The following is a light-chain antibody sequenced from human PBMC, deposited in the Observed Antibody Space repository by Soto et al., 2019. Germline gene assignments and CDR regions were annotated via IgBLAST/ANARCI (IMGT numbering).Light chain of an antibody. CDR3: GSFADSPVV. CDR2: EVT. CDR1: SSDIGTYNY. Sequence: QSVLTQPPSASGSLGQSVTISCTGTSSDIGTYNYVSWYQHHPGKAPKLIIYEVTKRPSGVPDRFSGSKSGNTASLTVSGLQAEDEADYYCGSFADSPVVFGGGTKLTVL. V-gene: IGLV2-8*01. J-gene: IGLJ2*01.